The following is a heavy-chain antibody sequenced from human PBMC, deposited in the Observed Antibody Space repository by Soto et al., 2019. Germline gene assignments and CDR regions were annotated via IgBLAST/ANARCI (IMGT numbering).Heavy chain of an antibody. V-gene: IGHV3-30*14. CDR1: GFSFSSYA. CDR2: ISHDGINK. D-gene: IGHD6-19*01. J-gene: IGHJ5*02. CDR3: ARDMDSSDYFVKGVGP. Sequence: QVRLVESGGGVVQPGRSLRLSCTASGFSFSSYAMYWFRQPPGKGLEWVAVISHDGINKHYADSVKGRVTVSRDNSNHPLDFQLNRLRGEDTAKYFLARDMDSSDYFVKGVGPRGQGTLGTVSS.